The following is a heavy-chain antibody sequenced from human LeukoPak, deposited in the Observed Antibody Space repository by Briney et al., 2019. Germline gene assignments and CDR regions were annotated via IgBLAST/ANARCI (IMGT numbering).Heavy chain of an antibody. CDR3: ARDGAEKYDFWSGYHFDY. CDR1: GGTFSSYA. Sequence: SVKVSCKASGGTFSSYAISWVRQAPGQGLEWMGGIIPIFGTANYAQKFQGRVTITADESTSTAYMELSSLRSEDTAVYYCARDGAEKYDFWSGYHFDYWGQGTLVTVSS. CDR2: IIPIFGTA. D-gene: IGHD3-3*01. V-gene: IGHV1-69*13. J-gene: IGHJ4*02.